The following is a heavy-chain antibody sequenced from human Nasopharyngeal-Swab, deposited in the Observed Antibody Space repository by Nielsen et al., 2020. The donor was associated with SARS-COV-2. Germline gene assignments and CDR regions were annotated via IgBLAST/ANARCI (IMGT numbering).Heavy chain of an antibody. J-gene: IGHJ6*02. CDR1: GFPFRSYW. D-gene: IGHD4-17*01. Sequence: GESLKISCAASGFPFRSYWLSWVRQAPGKGLEWVANIKQDGSEKYYVDSVKGRFTISRDNAKNSLYLQMNSLRAEDTAVYYCARDNDYGDYALYYYYYGMDVWGQGTTVTVSS. CDR2: IKQDGSEK. V-gene: IGHV3-7*03. CDR3: ARDNDYGDYALYYYYYGMDV.